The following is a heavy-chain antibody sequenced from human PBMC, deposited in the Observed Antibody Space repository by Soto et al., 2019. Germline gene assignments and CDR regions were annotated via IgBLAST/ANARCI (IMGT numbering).Heavy chain of an antibody. CDR2: ISNDGDDK. Sequence: QVQLVESGGGVVQPGRSLRLSCAASGFIFNNYGIHWVRQAPGKGLEWVAVISNDGDDKYYAASVKGRFTISRDNSRNTLYLQMDSLRPEDTAMYYCAKEGVELWSVFGYWGQGTLVTVSS. CDR3: AKEGVELWSVFGY. J-gene: IGHJ4*02. V-gene: IGHV3-30*18. D-gene: IGHD3-10*02. CDR1: GFIFNNYG.